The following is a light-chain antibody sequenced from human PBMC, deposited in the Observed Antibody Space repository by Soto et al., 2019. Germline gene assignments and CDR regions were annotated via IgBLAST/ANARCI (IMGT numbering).Light chain of an antibody. CDR1: QNLRSN. CDR3: QQYNNWPFT. J-gene: IGKJ3*01. V-gene: IGKV3-15*01. CDR2: GAS. Sequence: EMVMTQSPATLSMSPGERATLSCRASQNLRSNLAWYQHKPGQAPRLLIYGASTMATGIPARFSGSGSGTEFTLTISSLQSEDFAVYYCQQYNNWPFTFGPGTKVDIK.